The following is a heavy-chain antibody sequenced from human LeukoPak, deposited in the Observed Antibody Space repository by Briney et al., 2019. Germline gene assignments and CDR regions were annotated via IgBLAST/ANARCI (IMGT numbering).Heavy chain of an antibody. CDR1: GFTVSSNY. V-gene: IGHV3-53*01. J-gene: IGHJ3*01. D-gene: IGHD5-24*01. CDR3: ARRGDGGRAFDV. Sequence: GGSLRLSCAASGFTVSSNYMSWVRQAPGKGLECVSVIYSGDSTNYADSVKGRFTISRDNSKNTLYLQMNSLRAEDTAVYYCARRGDGGRAFDVWGQGTMVTVSS. CDR2: IYSGDST.